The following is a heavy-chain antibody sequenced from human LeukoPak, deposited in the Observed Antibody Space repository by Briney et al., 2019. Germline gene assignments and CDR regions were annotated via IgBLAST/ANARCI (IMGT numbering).Heavy chain of an antibody. CDR1: GGSISSHY. V-gene: IGHV4-59*11. CDR3: ARDTGYGDLRGGYFDY. Sequence: SETLSLTCTVSGGSISSHYWSWIRQPPGKGLEWIGYIYYSGSTNYNPSLKSRVTISVDTSKNQFSLKLSSATAADTAVYYCARDTGYGDLRGGYFDYWGQGTLVTVSS. CDR2: IYYSGST. D-gene: IGHD4-17*01. J-gene: IGHJ4*02.